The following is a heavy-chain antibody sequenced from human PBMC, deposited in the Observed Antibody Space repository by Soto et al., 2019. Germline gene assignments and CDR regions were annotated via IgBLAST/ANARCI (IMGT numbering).Heavy chain of an antibody. CDR2: ISAYNGNT. CDR3: ARAGHYYDSSGYAN. J-gene: IGHJ4*02. CDR1: GYTFGTSG. D-gene: IGHD3-22*01. Sequence: QVKLVQSGAEVKKPGTSMKVSCKASGYTFGTSGISWIRQAPGQGLEWMGWISAYNGNTNYEQKLQERVTMTTDTSTNTAYLELRSLGSDDTAVYYCARAGHYYDSSGYANWGQGTLVTVSS. V-gene: IGHV1-18*01.